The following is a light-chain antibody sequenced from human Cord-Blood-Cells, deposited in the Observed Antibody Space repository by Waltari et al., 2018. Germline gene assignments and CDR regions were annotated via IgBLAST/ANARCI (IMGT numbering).Light chain of an antibody. CDR2: DVS. CDR3: SSYTSSSTWV. J-gene: IGLJ3*02. Sequence: QSALTQPASVSGSPGQSITISCPGTSSDVGGYNYVSWYQQPPGKAPKRMIYDVSNRPSGVSNRFSGSKSGNTASLTISGLQAEDEADYYCSSYTSSSTWVFGGGTKLTVL. CDR1: SSDVGGYNY. V-gene: IGLV2-14*01.